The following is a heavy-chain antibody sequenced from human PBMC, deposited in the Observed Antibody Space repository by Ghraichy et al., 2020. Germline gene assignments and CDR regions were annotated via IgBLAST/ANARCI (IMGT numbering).Heavy chain of an antibody. CDR2: IYHSGST. V-gene: IGHV4-39*01. J-gene: IGHJ4*02. Sequence: SETLSLTCTVSGGSIITTNYYWGWIRQTPGKGLEWIGSIYHSGSTYYNPSLSSRVTISVDTSKSQFSLKLTSLTAADTAVFYCASHFGEVKRSSSPRLHHFDSWCQLILVTVSS. D-gene: IGHD3-10*01. CDR1: GGSIITTNYY. CDR3: ASHFGEVKRSSSPRLHHFDS.